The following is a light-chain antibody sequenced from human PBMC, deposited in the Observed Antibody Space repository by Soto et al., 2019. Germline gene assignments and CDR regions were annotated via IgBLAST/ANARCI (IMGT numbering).Light chain of an antibody. Sequence: SQSVSSSYLAWYQQKPGQAPRLLITGASSRATGIPDRFSGSGSGTDFTLTISRLEPEDFAVYYCQQYGSSPCTFGQGTRLEIK. CDR2: GAS. CDR3: QQYGSSPCT. J-gene: IGKJ5*01. V-gene: IGKV3-20*01. CDR1: QSVSSSY.